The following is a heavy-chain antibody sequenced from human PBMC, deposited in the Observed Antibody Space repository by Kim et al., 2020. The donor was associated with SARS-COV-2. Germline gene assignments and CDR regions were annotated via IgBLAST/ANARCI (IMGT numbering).Heavy chain of an antibody. CDR2: IYTSGST. CDR3: GGSWNDAEVLDY. J-gene: IGHJ4*02. V-gene: IGHV4-61*02. D-gene: IGHD1-1*01. Sequence: SETLSLTCTVSGGSISSGSYYWSWIRQPAGKGLEWIGRIYTSGSTNYNPSLKSRVTISVDTSKNQFSLKLSSVTAADTAVYYCGGSWNDAEVLDYWGQGTLVTVSS. CDR1: GGSISSGSYY.